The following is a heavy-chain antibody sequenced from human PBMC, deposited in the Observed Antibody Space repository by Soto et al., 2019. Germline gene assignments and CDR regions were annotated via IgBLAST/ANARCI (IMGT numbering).Heavy chain of an antibody. CDR1: GGSISSGDYY. V-gene: IGHV4-30-4*01. J-gene: IGHJ4*02. Sequence: PSETLSLTCTVSGGSISSGDYYWSWIRQPPGKGLEWIGYIYYSGSTSYNPSLKSRVTISVDTSKNKFSVKLSSVTAADTAVYYCARVAVPLYYYDSSGYYTDYWGQGTLVTVS. D-gene: IGHD3-22*01. CDR2: IYYSGST. CDR3: ARVAVPLYYYDSSGYYTDY.